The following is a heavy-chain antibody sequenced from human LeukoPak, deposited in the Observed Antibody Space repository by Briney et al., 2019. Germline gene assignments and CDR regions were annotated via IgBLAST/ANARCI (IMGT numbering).Heavy chain of an antibody. V-gene: IGHV4-38-2*02. D-gene: IGHD3-22*01. Sequence: KPSETLSLTCTVSGYSISSGYYWGWIRQPPGKGLEWIGSIYHSGSTYYNPSLKSRVTISVDTSKNQFSLKLSSVTAADTAVYYCARKPYYYDSSGYWNWFDPWGQGTLVTVSS. CDR2: IYHSGST. J-gene: IGHJ5*02. CDR1: GYSISSGYY. CDR3: ARKPYYYDSSGYWNWFDP.